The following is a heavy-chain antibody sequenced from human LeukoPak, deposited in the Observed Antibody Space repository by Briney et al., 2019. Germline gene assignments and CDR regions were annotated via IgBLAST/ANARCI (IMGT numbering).Heavy chain of an antibody. CDR1: GYTFTSYY. J-gene: IGHJ6*02. Sequence: ASVKVSCKASGYTFTSYYMHWARQAPGQGLEWMGWISAYNGNTNYAQKVQGRVTLTTDTSTSIAYMELRSLRSDDTAVYYCARDSQCSSISCYSYYYYGMDVWGQGTTVTVSS. CDR3: ARDSQCSSISCYSYYYYGMDV. V-gene: IGHV1-18*04. CDR2: ISAYNGNT. D-gene: IGHD2-2*01.